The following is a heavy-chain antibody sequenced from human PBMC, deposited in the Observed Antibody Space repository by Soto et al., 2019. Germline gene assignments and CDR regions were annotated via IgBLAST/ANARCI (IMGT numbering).Heavy chain of an antibody. D-gene: IGHD2-8*01. CDR2: IRASGTST. J-gene: IGHJ4*02. V-gene: IGHV3-23*01. CDR3: AKEWSDARTREKCGLVDY. CDR1: GFTFSSYA. Sequence: PGGSLRLSCAASGFTFSSYAMALVRQAPGKGLEWVSTIRASGTSTYYADSVEGRFSISRDNSKNTLYLQMNSLRAEDTAVYYCAKEWSDARTREKCGLVDYWGQGALVTVSS.